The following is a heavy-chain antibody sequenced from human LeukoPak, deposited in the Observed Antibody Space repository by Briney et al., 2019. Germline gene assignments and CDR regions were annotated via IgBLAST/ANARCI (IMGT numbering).Heavy chain of an antibody. V-gene: IGHV4-61*02. CDR1: GGSISSSSYY. Sequence: SETLSLTCTVSGGSISSSSYYWSWIRQPAGKGLEWIGRMYASGNTKYNPSLTSRVTISVDTAKKQFSLKLSSVTAADTAVYYCARMYSSSPREYYFDSWGQGTLVTVSS. CDR3: ARMYSSSPREYYFDS. D-gene: IGHD6-13*01. J-gene: IGHJ4*02. CDR2: MYASGNT.